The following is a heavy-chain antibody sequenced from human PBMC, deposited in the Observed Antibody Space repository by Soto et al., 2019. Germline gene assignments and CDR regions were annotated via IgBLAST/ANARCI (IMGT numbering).Heavy chain of an antibody. CDR1: GFTSSNYA. J-gene: IGHJ6*02. D-gene: IGHD7-27*01. CDR2: ISGSGGST. Sequence: EVQLLESGGGSVQPGGSLRLSCAASGFTSSNYAMSWVRQAPGKGLEWVSGISGSGGSTYYADTVKGRFITSRDNSKHTLYLQMNSLRAEDTAVYYSAKGLTGAPYYAMDVWGQGTTVTVSS. V-gene: IGHV3-23*01. CDR3: AKGLTGAPYYAMDV.